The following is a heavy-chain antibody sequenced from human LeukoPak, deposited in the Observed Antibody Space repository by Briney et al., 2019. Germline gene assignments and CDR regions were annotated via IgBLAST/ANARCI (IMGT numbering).Heavy chain of an antibody. D-gene: IGHD5-24*01. Sequence: EASVKVSCKASGYTFTSYGISWVRQAPGQGLEWMGWISAYNGNTNYAQKLQGRVTMTTDTSTSTAYMELRSLRSDDTAVYYCARDTPLLDGYHNPGGDYWGQGTLVTVSS. CDR3: ARDTPLLDGYHNPGGDY. CDR2: ISAYNGNT. V-gene: IGHV1-18*01. CDR1: GYTFTSYG. J-gene: IGHJ4*02.